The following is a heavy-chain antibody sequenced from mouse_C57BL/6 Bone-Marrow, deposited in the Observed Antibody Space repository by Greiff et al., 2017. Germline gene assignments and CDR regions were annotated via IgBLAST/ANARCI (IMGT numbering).Heavy chain of an antibody. CDR1: GYTFTDYE. CDR3: TRVVYYFDY. J-gene: IGHJ2*01. CDR2: IDPETGGT. Sequence: VQLQQSGAELVRPGASVTLSCKASGYTFTDYEMHWVKQTPVHGLEWIGAIDPETGGTAYNQKFKGKAILTADKSSSTAYMELRSLTSEDSAVYYCTRVVYYFDYWGQGTTLTVSS. V-gene: IGHV1-15*01.